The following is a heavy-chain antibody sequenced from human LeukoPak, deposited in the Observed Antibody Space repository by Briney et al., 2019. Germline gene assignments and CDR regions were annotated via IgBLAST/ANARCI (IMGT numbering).Heavy chain of an antibody. V-gene: IGHV3-53*01. CDR2: IYPDGTT. J-gene: IGHJ3*02. CDR1: GGSFSGYY. Sequence: ETLSLTCAVYGGSFSGYYWSWVRQAPGKGLEWVSVIYPDGTTYYGGSVKGRFTISRDNSKNTLYLQMSTLTAGDTAVYYCARVYVVSGTSDALDTWGQGTLVTVSS. CDR3: ARVYVVSGTSDALDT. D-gene: IGHD6-19*01.